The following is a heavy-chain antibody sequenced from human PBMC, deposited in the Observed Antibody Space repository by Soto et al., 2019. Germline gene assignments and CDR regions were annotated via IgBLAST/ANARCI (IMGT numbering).Heavy chain of an antibody. CDR1: GFTFSSYA. Sequence: EVQLLESGGGLVQPGGSLRPSCAASGFTFSSYAMSWVRQPPGKGLEGVSGISGSGGSTYYADSVKGRFTISRDNSKNTLYQQMNSLRAEDTAVYYCAKDSTAYSSSYDFDYWGQGTLVTVSS. V-gene: IGHV3-23*01. J-gene: IGHJ4*02. CDR2: ISGSGGST. D-gene: IGHD6-6*01. CDR3: AKDSTAYSSSYDFDY.